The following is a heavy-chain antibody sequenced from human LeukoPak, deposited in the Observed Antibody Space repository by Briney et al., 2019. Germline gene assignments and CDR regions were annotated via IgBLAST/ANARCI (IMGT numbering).Heavy chain of an antibody. CDR1: GFTFSSYA. D-gene: IGHD4-17*01. J-gene: IGHJ4*02. Sequence: PGRSLRLSCAASGFTFSSYAMSWVRQAPGKGLEWVSAISGSGGSTYYADSVKGRFTISRDNSKNTLYLQMNSLRAEDTAVYYCAKAPAHYGDYFDYWGQGTLVTVSS. CDR3: AKAPAHYGDYFDY. CDR2: ISGSGGST. V-gene: IGHV3-23*01.